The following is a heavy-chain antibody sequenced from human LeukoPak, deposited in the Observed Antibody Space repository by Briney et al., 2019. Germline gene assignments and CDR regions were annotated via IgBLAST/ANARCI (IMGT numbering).Heavy chain of an antibody. CDR3: AKDLYSSSSEELFDY. V-gene: IGHV3-30*02. CDR1: GFTFSSYG. Sequence: GGSLRLSCVASGFTFSSYGMHWVRQAPGKGLEWVTFIRYDGSNKYYADSVKGRFTISRDNSKNTLYLQMNSLRAEDTAVYYCAKDLYSSSSEELFDYWGQGTLVTVSS. J-gene: IGHJ4*02. CDR2: IRYDGSNK. D-gene: IGHD6-6*01.